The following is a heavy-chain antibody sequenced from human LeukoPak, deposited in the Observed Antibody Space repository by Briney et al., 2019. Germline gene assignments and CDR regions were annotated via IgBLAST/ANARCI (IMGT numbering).Heavy chain of an antibody. CDR1: GGTFSSYA. CDR3: ARGGGRAGRLMLFDI. J-gene: IGHJ3*02. CDR2: IIPIFGTA. V-gene: IGHV1-69*05. Sequence: GASVKVSCKASGGTFSSYAISWVRQAPGQGLEWMGGIIPIFGTANYAQKFQGRVTITTDESTSTAYMELSSLRSEDTAVDYCARGGGRAGRLMLFDIWGQGTMVTVSS. D-gene: IGHD2-15*01.